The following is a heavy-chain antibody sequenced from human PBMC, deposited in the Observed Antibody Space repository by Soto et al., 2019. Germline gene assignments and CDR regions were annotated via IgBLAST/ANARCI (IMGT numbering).Heavy chain of an antibody. CDR2: ISAHTGNA. Sequence: QVQLVQSGPEMKKPGDSVKVSCKTSGYSFSSYGVMWVRQAPGQGLEGMGWISAHTGNANYTQKLQGRATLTTDSSTTTADRELRVLKSDVTAVYFCARFRIIQGVSLLPFAQFDVWGQGTLVTVSS. J-gene: IGHJ4*02. CDR3: ARFRIIQGVSLLPFAQFDV. D-gene: IGHD2-15*01. CDR1: GYSFSSYG. V-gene: IGHV1-18*01.